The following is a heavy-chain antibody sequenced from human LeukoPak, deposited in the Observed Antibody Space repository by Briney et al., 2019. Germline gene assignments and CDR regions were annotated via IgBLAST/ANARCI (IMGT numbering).Heavy chain of an antibody. D-gene: IGHD3-22*01. Sequence: PGGSLRLSCAASGFTFYTIKWDRQAPGKGLEWVSSISSSSSYIYYADSVKGRFTISRDNAKNSLYLQMNSLRAEDTAVYYCARGDDIDYWGQGTLVTVSS. CDR3: ARGDDIDY. J-gene: IGHJ4*02. CDR1: GFTFYT. V-gene: IGHV3-21*01. CDR2: ISSSSSYI.